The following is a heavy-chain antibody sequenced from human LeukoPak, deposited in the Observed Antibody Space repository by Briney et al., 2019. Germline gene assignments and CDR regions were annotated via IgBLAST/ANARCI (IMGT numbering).Heavy chain of an antibody. CDR1: GGSISSYY. Sequence: SETLSLTCTVSGGSISSYYWSWIRQPPGKGLEWIGYIYYSGSTNYNPSLKSRVTMSVDTSKNQFSLKLSSVTAADTAVYYCARSSLWFGESRGYFDYWGQGTLVTVSS. CDR2: IYYSGST. V-gene: IGHV4-59*12. CDR3: ARSSLWFGESRGYFDY. D-gene: IGHD3-10*01. J-gene: IGHJ4*02.